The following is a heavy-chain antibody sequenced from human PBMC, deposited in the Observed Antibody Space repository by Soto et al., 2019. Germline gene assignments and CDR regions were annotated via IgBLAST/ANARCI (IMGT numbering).Heavy chain of an antibody. J-gene: IGHJ5*02. D-gene: IGHD3-22*01. CDR2: IYYSGST. CDR3: ARDRNYYDSSGYSGWFDP. CDR1: GGSISSGGYY. Sequence: SETLSLTCTVSGGSISSGGYYWSWIRQHPGKGLEWIGYIYYSGSTYYNPSLKSRVTISVDTSKNQFSLKLSSVTAADTAVYYCARDRNYYDSSGYSGWFDPWGQGTLVTVSS. V-gene: IGHV4-31*03.